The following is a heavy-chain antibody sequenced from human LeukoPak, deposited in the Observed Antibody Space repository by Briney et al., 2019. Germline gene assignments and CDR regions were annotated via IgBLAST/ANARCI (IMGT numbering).Heavy chain of an antibody. CDR3: ARGGVEMATNYLPNFDY. CDR1: GGTFSSYA. V-gene: IGHV1-46*01. J-gene: IGHJ4*02. D-gene: IGHD5-12*01. Sequence: ASVKVSCKASGGTFSSYAISWVRQAPGQGLEWMGIINPSGGSTSYAQKFQGRVTMTRDTSTSTVYMELSSLRSEDTAVYYCARGGVEMATNYLPNFDYWGQGTLVTVSS. CDR2: INPSGGST.